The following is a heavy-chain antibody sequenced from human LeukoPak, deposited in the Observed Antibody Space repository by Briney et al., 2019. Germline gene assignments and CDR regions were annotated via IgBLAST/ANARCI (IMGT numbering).Heavy chain of an antibody. J-gene: IGHJ4*02. V-gene: IGHV2-5*08. Sequence: TLSLTCTVSGSSISSGGYYWSWIRQPPGKALEWLALIYWDADKRYSPSLKSRLTITKDTSKNQVVLTLTNMDPVDTATYYCARGPVFDYWGQGTLVTVSS. CDR1: GSSISSGGYY. CDR3: ARGPVFDY. CDR2: IYWDADK.